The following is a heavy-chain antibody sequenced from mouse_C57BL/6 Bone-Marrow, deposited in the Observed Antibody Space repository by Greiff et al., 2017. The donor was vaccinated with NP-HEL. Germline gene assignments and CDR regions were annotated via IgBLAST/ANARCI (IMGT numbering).Heavy chain of an antibody. J-gene: IGHJ2*01. V-gene: IGHV1-82*01. CDR1: GYAFSSSW. CDR2: IYPGDGDT. Sequence: VQLQESGPELVKPGASVKISCKASGYAFSSSWMNWVKQRPGKGLEWIGRIYPGDGDTNYNGKFKGKATLTADKSSSTAYMQLSSLTSEDSAVYFCADCYFDYWGQGTTLTVSS. CDR3: ADCYFDY.